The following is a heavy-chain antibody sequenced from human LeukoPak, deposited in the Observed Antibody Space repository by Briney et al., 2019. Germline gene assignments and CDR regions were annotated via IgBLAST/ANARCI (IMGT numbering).Heavy chain of an antibody. Sequence: SETLSLTCTVSVGSISSGSYYWSWIRQPAGKGLEWIGRIYTSGSTNYNPSLKSRVTISVDTSKNQFSLKLSSVTAADTAVYYCAREGYYGSGSYYLSWGQGTLVTVSS. J-gene: IGHJ5*02. D-gene: IGHD3-10*01. V-gene: IGHV4-61*02. CDR3: AREGYYGSGSYYLS. CDR2: IYTSGST. CDR1: VGSISSGSYY.